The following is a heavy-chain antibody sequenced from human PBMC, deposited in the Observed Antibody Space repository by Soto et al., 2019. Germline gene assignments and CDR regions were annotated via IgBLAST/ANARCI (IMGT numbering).Heavy chain of an antibody. CDR1: GFTFSGSA. CDR3: DRHENGDDARFDP. Sequence: EVQLVESGGGLVQPGGSLKLSCAASGFTFSGSAMQWVRQATGRGLEWIGRIRSKAKSYATTYAASVTGRFTISRDDSKNTAYLQMNSLKTEDTAVYYCDRHENGDDARFDPWGQGTLVIVSS. D-gene: IGHD4-17*01. J-gene: IGHJ5*02. V-gene: IGHV3-73*01. CDR2: IRSKAKSYAT.